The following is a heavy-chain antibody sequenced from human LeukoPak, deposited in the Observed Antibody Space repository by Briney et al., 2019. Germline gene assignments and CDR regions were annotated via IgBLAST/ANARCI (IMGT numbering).Heavy chain of an antibody. D-gene: IGHD1-1*01. V-gene: IGHV3-30*02. Sequence: GGSLRLSCAASGFTLRGYGMHWVRQAPGKGLEWVAFIRYDGSDKSYADSVKGRFTISRDNSENTPYLQINSLRVEDTAVYYCAKDTPTTGYHLDSWGQGTLVTVSS. CDR2: IRYDGSDK. J-gene: IGHJ4*02. CDR1: GFTLRGYG. CDR3: AKDTPTTGYHLDS.